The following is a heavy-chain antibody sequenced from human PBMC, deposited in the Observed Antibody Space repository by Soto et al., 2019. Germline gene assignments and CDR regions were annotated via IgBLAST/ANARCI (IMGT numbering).Heavy chain of an antibody. V-gene: IGHV4-61*01. CDR1: GVSVSRGSYY. J-gene: IGHJ4*02. CDR2: TYYSGST. Sequence: PPDTRSLTCTVTGVSVSRGSYYWSWIRQPPGKGLEWSGYTYYSGSTNYNPSLKSRVTISVDTSKNQFSLKLSSVTAADTAVYYCAGLGYDFWRGYYQSIYLWGQGTLVTVSS. D-gene: IGHD3-3*01. CDR3: AGLGYDFWRGYYQSIYL.